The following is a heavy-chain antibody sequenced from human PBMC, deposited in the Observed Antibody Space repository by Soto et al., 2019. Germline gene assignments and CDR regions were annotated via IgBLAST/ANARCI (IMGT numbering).Heavy chain of an antibody. D-gene: IGHD1-1*01. CDR3: AREKVGTTFFDN. CDR1: GFAISRGYY. Sequence: PSETLSLTCNVSGFAISRGYYWSWVRQPPGKGLEWIGSIYPSVSSCHNPSLESRLTLSIDTSKNQFTLKLASVTVADTALYYCAREKVGTTFFDNWGQGTQVTVSS. CDR2: IYPSVSS. V-gene: IGHV4-38-2*02. J-gene: IGHJ4*02.